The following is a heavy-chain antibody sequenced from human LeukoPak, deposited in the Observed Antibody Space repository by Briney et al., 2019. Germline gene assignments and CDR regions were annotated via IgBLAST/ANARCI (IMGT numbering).Heavy chain of an antibody. J-gene: IGHJ4*02. Sequence: SETLSLTCAVYGGSFSGYYWSWIRQPPGKGLEWIGEINHSGRTNYNPSLKSRVTISVDTSKNQFSLKLSSVTAADTAVYYCARGGNYGYVSWGQGTLVTVSS. CDR1: GGSFSGYY. CDR2: INHSGRT. V-gene: IGHV4-34*01. CDR3: ARGGNYGYVS. D-gene: IGHD5-18*01.